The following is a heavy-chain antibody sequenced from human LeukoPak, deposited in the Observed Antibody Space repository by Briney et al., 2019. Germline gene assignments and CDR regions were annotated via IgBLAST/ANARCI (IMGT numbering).Heavy chain of an antibody. D-gene: IGHD6-13*01. J-gene: IGHJ4*02. CDR3: ARDQGSLTRSWYTGY. CDR1: GYIFTDYY. V-gene: IGHV1/OR15-1*04. Sequence: VASVKVSCKASGYIFTDYYMHWVRQAPGQELGWMGRINPNSGGTNYAQKFQGRVTMTRDTSITTAYMDLSSLTPDDTAVYFCARDQGSLTRSWYTGYWGQGTQVTVSS. CDR2: INPNSGGT.